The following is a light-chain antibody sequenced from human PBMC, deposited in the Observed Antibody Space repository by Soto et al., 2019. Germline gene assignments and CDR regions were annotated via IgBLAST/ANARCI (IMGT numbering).Light chain of an antibody. CDR3: KSYAGSNTYV. Sequence: QSALTQPASVSGSPGQSITISCTGTSSDVGGYNYVSWYQHHPGKAPRLIIYEVVQRPSGVPDRFSGSKSGNTAPLTVSGLQAADEADYFCKSYAGSNTYVFGSGTKLTVL. CDR2: EVV. J-gene: IGLJ1*01. V-gene: IGLV2-8*01. CDR1: SSDVGGYNY.